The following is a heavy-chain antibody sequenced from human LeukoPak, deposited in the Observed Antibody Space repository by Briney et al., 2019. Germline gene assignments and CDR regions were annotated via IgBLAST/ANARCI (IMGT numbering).Heavy chain of an antibody. D-gene: IGHD4-17*01. CDR3: ASYGDFRFDY. V-gene: IGHV4-30-2*01. Sequence: SETLSLTCAVSGGSISSGGYSWSWLRQPPGTGREWLGYIYHSGTTYYNPSLKSRVTISVDRSKNQFSLKLSAVTAADTAVYYCASYGDFRFDYWGQGTLVTVSS. J-gene: IGHJ4*02. CDR2: IYHSGTT. CDR1: GGSISSGGYS.